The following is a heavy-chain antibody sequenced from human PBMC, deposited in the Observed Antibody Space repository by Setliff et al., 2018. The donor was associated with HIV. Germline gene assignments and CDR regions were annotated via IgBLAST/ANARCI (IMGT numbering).Heavy chain of an antibody. J-gene: IGHJ1*01. CDR2: ISRFFNTT. D-gene: IGHD1-20*01. CDR1: GDTYRNYA. Sequence: ASVKVSCKASGDTYRNYAVNWVRQAPGQGLEWMGAISRFFNTTTYAHNFQGRLTFIADESTSTAFMELRDLRSEDTAIYYCARENNWKANDNWGQGTLVTVSS. CDR3: ARENNWKANDN. V-gene: IGHV1-69*13.